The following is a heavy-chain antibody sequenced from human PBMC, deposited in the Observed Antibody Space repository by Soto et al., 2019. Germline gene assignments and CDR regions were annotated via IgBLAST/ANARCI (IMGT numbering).Heavy chain of an antibody. J-gene: IGHJ4*02. CDR2: ISCCGGST. CDR1: GFNFKKFA. V-gene: IGHV3-23*01. D-gene: IGHD6-19*01. CDR3: SKADGEQWLVPHLDN. Sequence: GGSLRLSCVASGFNFKKFAIAWVRQAPGEGLEWVSGISCCGGSTSYADSVKGRFSIARDDSKNTLSLQMNSLRAEDTAQYYCSKADGEQWLVPHLDNWGQGTLVTVSS.